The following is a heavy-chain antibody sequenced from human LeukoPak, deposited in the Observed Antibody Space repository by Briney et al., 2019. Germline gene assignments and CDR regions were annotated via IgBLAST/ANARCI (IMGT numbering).Heavy chain of an antibody. CDR2: IIPIFGTA. D-gene: IGHD1-7*01. J-gene: IGHJ3*02. CDR1: GYTFTSYY. Sequence: ASVKVSCKASGYTFTSYYMHWVRQAPGQGLEWMGGIIPIFGTANYAQKFQGRVTITTDESTSTAYMELSSLRSEDTAVYYCARGRKGWNYLGDAFDIWGQGTMVTVSS. CDR3: ARGRKGWNYLGDAFDI. V-gene: IGHV1-69*05.